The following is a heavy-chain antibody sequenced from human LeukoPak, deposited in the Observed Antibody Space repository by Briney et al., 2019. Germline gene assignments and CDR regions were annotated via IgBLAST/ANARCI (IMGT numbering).Heavy chain of an antibody. CDR2: INPNSGGT. D-gene: IGHD3-10*01. Sequence: ASVKVPCKASGYTFTGYYMHWVRQAPGQGLEWMGWINPNSGGTNYAQKFQGWVTMTRDTSISTAYMELSRLRSDDTAVYYCARVAGGIYGSGSYLDYWGQGTLVTVSS. CDR3: ARVAGGIYGSGSYLDY. J-gene: IGHJ4*02. V-gene: IGHV1-2*04. CDR1: GYTFTGYY.